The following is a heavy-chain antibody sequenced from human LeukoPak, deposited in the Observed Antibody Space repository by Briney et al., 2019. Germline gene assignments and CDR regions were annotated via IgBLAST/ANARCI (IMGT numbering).Heavy chain of an antibody. CDR2: IWYGGSNK. Sequence: PGGSLRLSCAASGFTFSSYGMHWVRQAPGKGLEWVAVIWYGGSNKYYADSVKGRFTISRDNSKNTLYLQMNSLRAEDTAVYYCAREQYVDTAMVSGFFDYWGQGTLVTVSS. D-gene: IGHD5-18*01. CDR3: AREQYVDTAMVSGFFDY. V-gene: IGHV3-33*01. J-gene: IGHJ4*02. CDR1: GFTFSSYG.